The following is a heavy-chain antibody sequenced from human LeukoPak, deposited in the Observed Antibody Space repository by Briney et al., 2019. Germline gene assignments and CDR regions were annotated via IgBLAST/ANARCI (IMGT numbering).Heavy chain of an antibody. J-gene: IGHJ4*02. CDR2: ISSSSSYI. CDR3: SGYYYDSSGYYFDY. V-gene: IGHV3-21*01. D-gene: IGHD3-22*01. CDR1: GFTFSSYT. Sequence: GGSLRLSCAASGFTFSSYTMNWVRQAPGKGLEWVSSISSSSSYIYYADSVKGRFTISRDNAKNTLYLQMNSLRAEDTAVYYCSGYYYDSSGYYFDYWGQGTLVTVSS.